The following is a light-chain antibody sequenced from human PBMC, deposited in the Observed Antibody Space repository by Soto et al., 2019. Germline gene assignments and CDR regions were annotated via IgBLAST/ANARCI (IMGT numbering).Light chain of an antibody. Sequence: QSVLTQPPSVSAAPGQKVTISCSGSSSNIGNNRVSWYQQLPGTAPKLVIYDNNKRPSGIPDRFSGSKSGTSATLGITGLQTGDEADYYCGTWDSSLSAGVVGGGTKLTVL. J-gene: IGLJ2*01. CDR3: GTWDSSLSAGV. CDR2: DNN. V-gene: IGLV1-51*01. CDR1: SSNIGNNR.